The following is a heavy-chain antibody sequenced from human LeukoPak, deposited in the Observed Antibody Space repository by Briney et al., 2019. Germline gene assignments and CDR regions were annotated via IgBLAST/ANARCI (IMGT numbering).Heavy chain of an antibody. CDR3: ARDPPRSGFDY. D-gene: IGHD3-10*01. J-gene: IGHJ4*02. CDR2: IYYSGST. V-gene: IGHV4-31*03. CDR1: GGSLSSGGYY. Sequence: SEPLSLTCTVSGGSLSSGGYYWSWIREHPGKGLEWIGYIYYSGSTYYNPSLKSRVTISVDTSKNQFSLKLSSVTAADTAVYYCARDPPRSGFDYWGQGTLVTVSS.